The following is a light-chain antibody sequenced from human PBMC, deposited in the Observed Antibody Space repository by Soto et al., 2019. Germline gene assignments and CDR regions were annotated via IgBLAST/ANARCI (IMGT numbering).Light chain of an antibody. J-gene: IGKJ1*01. V-gene: IGKV3-20*01. CDR1: QSVSSSY. CDR3: QQHGSSPQT. CDR2: GAS. Sequence: EIVLTQSPGTLSLSPGXRATLSCRASQSVSSSYLAWYQQKPGQAPRLLIYGASSRATGIPDRFSGSGSGTDFTLTISRLEPEDFAVYYCQQHGSSPQTFGQGTKADIK.